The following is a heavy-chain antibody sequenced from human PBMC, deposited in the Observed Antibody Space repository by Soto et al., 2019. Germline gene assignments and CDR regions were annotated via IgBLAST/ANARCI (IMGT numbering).Heavy chain of an antibody. J-gene: IGHJ5*02. CDR2: VYSSGGT. D-gene: IGHD3-3*01. Sequence: SETLSLTCTVSGGSMSSYYCTWIRQPAGKGLEWIGRVYSSGGTHYNPSLKSRVTISLDTSKNQFSLRLLSVTDADTAVYYCARGQRFSDWFDPWGQGTLVTVSS. V-gene: IGHV4-4*07. CDR3: ARGQRFSDWFDP. CDR1: GGSMSSYY.